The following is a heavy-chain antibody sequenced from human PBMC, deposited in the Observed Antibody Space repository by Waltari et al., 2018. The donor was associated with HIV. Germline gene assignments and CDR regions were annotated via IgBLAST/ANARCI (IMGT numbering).Heavy chain of an antibody. CDR3: AKDFKPRGLDPSYIDA. CDR2: MRYDETDE. Sequence: VRRVEAGGCVIQVAGAQPVSCIVSRFHFIYSGFPSVRQGPGKGLEGGAFMRYDETDEIYMESVKARFIVSRGNSSDTLVLQMNSLILDDTTTYFCAKDFKPRGLDPSYIDAWGQGTLVTVSS. V-gene: IGHV3-30*02. D-gene: IGHD3-9*01. CDR1: RFHFIYSG. J-gene: IGHJ1*01.